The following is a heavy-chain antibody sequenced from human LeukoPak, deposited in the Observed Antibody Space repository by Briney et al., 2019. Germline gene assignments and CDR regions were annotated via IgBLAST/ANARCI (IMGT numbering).Heavy chain of an antibody. D-gene: IGHD2-15*01. V-gene: IGHV1-18*01. Sequence: GASVKVSCKASGYTFTSYGISWVRQAPGQGLEWMGWISAYNGNTNYAQKLQGRVTMTTDTSTSTAYMELRSLRSDDTAVYYCARENKKTWWEHPDAFDIWGQGTMVTVSS. CDR1: GYTFTSYG. J-gene: IGHJ3*02. CDR3: ARENKKTWWEHPDAFDI. CDR2: ISAYNGNT.